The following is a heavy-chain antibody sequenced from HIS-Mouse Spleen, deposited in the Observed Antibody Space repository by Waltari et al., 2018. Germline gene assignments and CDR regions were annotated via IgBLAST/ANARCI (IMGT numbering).Heavy chain of an antibody. CDR1: VGSISSRSYY. V-gene: IGHV4-39*07. J-gene: IGHJ2*01. D-gene: IGHD6-13*01. Sequence: QLQLQESGPGLVQPSETLSLTCTVSVGSISSRSYYWGWIRQPPGKGLEWIGSIYYSGSTYYNPSLKSRVTISVDTSKNQFSLKLSSVTAADTAVYYCAREIPYSSSWYDWYFDLWGRGTLVTVSS. CDR2: IYYSGST. CDR3: AREIPYSSSWYDWYFDL.